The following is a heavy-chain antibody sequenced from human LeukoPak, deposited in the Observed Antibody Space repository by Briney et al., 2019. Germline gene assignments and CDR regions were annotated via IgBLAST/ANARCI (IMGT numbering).Heavy chain of an antibody. CDR3: ATHRGPRYCSSTSCYRDYGMDV. CDR1: GYSFTSTFTSYW. Sequence: GESLKISCKGSGYSFTSTFTSYWIGWVRQMPGKGLEWMGIIYPGDSDTRYSPSFQGQVTISADKSISTAYLQWSSLKASDTAMYYCATHRGPRYCSSTSCYRDYGMDVWGQGTTVTVSS. J-gene: IGHJ6*02. V-gene: IGHV5-51*01. D-gene: IGHD2-2*02. CDR2: IYPGDSDT.